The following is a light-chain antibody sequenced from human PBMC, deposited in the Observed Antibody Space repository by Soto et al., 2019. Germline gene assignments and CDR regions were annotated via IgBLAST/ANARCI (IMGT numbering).Light chain of an antibody. Sequence: DIVLTQTQLSAPVTLGQPASISCRSSQSLVHVNGITYLSWLQQRPGQPPKLLIDRVSNRVSGVPDRFTGSGAGAHFTLMISAVEAEDVGTYYCLQSTDFPRAFGQGTKLEI. CDR3: LQSTDFPRA. CDR2: RVS. CDR1: QSLVHVNGITY. J-gene: IGKJ1*01. V-gene: IGKV2-24*01.